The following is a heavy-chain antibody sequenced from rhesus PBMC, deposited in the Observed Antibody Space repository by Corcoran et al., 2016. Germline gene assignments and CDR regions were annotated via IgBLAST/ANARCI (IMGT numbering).Heavy chain of an antibody. CDR3: ARVMGLYWYFEL. D-gene: IGHD1-44*01. CDR1: GFAFTASGTG. V-gene: IGHV2-95*01. Sequence: QVTLKESGPALVKATQTLTLTCTFSGFAFTASGTGVGWIRQLPGKALEWLANIYWNDNKYYSTSLKRRLTISRDTSKNQIFLTMTDMDPLDTATYYCARVMGLYWYFELWGPGTPVTISS. J-gene: IGHJ2*01. CDR2: IYWNDNK.